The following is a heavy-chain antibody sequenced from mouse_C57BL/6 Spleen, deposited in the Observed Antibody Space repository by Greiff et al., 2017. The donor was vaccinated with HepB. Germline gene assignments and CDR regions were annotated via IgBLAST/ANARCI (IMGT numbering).Heavy chain of an antibody. Sequence: VQLQESGPELVKPGASVKLSCKASGYTFTSYDINWVKQRPGQGLEWIGWIYPRDGSTKYNEKCKGKATLTVDTSSSTAYMELHSLTSEDSAVYFYAREGNTVVALYYFDYWGQGTTLTVSS. J-gene: IGHJ2*01. CDR1: GYTFTSYD. CDR3: AREGNTVVALYYFDY. D-gene: IGHD1-1*01. V-gene: IGHV1-85*01. CDR2: IYPRDGST.